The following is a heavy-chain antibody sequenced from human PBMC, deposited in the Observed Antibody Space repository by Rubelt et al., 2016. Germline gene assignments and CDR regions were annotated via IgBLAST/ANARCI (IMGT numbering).Heavy chain of an antibody. Sequence: GKGLEWVSAISGSGGSTYYADSVKGRFTISRDNSKNTLYLQMNSLRAEDTAVYYCAKDGGGRSGAAADPPIDYWGQGTLVTVSS. V-gene: IGHV3-23*01. CDR3: AKDGGGRSGAAADPPIDY. J-gene: IGHJ4*02. D-gene: IGHD6-13*01. CDR2: ISGSGGST.